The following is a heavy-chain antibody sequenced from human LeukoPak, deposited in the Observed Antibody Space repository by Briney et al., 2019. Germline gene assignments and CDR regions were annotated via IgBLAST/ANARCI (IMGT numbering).Heavy chain of an antibody. J-gene: IGHJ4*02. V-gene: IGHV4-59*01. D-gene: IGHD2-15*01. Sequence: SETLSLTCTVSGGSISSYYWSWIRQPPGKGLEWIGYIYYSGSTNYNPSLRSRVTISVDTSKNQFSLKLSSVTAADTAVYYCARGRSGPLSAFDYWGQGTLVTVSS. CDR1: GGSISSYY. CDR3: ARGRSGPLSAFDY. CDR2: IYYSGST.